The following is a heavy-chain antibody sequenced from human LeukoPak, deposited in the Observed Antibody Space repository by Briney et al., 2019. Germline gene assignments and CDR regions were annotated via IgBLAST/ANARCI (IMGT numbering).Heavy chain of an antibody. D-gene: IGHD2-2*01. CDR2: IYYSGST. CDR1: GGSVSSGSYY. V-gene: IGHV4-61*01. CDR3: AIDGRGRSTSCYFCSDGLDV. Sequence: SETLSLTCTVSGGSVSSGSYYCSWIRQPPGKGLEWIGYIYYSGSTYYNPSPKSRVTISVDTSKNQFSLKLHSMTAADTAVYYCAIDGRGRSTSCYFCSDGLDVWGQGTTVTVSS. J-gene: IGHJ6*02.